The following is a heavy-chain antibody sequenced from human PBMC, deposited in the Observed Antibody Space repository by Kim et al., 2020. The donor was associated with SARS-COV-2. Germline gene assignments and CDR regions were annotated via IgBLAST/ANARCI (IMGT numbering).Heavy chain of an antibody. J-gene: IGHJ6*02. Sequence: SVKVSCKASGGTFSSYAISWVRQAPGQGLEWMGGIIPIFGTANYAQKFQGRVTITADESTSTAYMELSSLRSEDTAVYYCARDQGGWGGNSYYYGMDVWGQGTTVTVSS. D-gene: IGHD2-21*02. CDR2: IIPIFGTA. CDR1: GGTFSSYA. CDR3: ARDQGGWGGNSYYYGMDV. V-gene: IGHV1-69*13.